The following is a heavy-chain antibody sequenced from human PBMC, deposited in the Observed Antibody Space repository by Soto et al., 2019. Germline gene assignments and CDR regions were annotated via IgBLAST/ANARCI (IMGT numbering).Heavy chain of an antibody. V-gene: IGHV3-53*01. J-gene: IGHJ6*02. Sequence: PGGSLRLSCAASGFTVSSNYMSWVRQAPGKGLEWVSVIYSGGSTYYADSVKGRFTISRDNSKNTLYLQMNSLRAEDTAVYYCAREYCISTSCPYYGMDVWGQGTTVTVSS. CDR3: AREYCISTSCPYYGMDV. CDR1: GFTVSSNY. CDR2: IYSGGST. D-gene: IGHD2-2*01.